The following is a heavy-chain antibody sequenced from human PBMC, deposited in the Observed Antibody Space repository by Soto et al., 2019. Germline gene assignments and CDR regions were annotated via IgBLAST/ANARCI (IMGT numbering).Heavy chain of an antibody. CDR3: ATNYGSGSTHFDY. V-gene: IGHV1-69*02. Sequence: QVQLVQSGAEVKKPGSSVKVSCTASEGTFNSYTISWVRQAPGQGLEWMGRVVPILGMADFARKFQGRVMINADKSTSTAYMVLSSLRSADTAVYYCATNYGSGSTHFDYWGQGTLVTVSS. J-gene: IGHJ4*02. D-gene: IGHD3-10*01. CDR1: EGTFNSYT. CDR2: VVPILGMA.